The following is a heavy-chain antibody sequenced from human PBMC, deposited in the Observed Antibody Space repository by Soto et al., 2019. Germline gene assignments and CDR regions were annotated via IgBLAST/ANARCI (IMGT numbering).Heavy chain of an antibody. Sequence: GGSLRLSCAASGFTFSSYGMHWVRQAPGKGLEWVAVIWYDGSNKYYADSVKGRFTISRDNSKNTLYLQMNSLRAEDTAVYYCARDGPYDFWSGYFYYYYYGMDVWGQGTTVTVSS. V-gene: IGHV3-33*01. CDR2: IWYDGSNK. CDR1: GFTFSSYG. D-gene: IGHD3-3*01. J-gene: IGHJ6*02. CDR3: ARDGPYDFWSGYFYYYYYGMDV.